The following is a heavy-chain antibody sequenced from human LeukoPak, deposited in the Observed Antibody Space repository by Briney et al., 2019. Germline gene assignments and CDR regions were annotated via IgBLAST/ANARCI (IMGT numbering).Heavy chain of an antibody. Sequence: GASVKVSCKASGYTFTSFYMHWIRQAPGQGLEWMGIIHPSTGSTSYAQKFQGRITMTRDTSTSTAYMELRSLRSDDTAVYYCAISGYPPPDAFDIWGQGTMVTVSS. V-gene: IGHV1-46*01. CDR2: IHPSTGST. CDR3: AISGYPPPDAFDI. D-gene: IGHD3-22*01. J-gene: IGHJ3*02. CDR1: GYTFTSFY.